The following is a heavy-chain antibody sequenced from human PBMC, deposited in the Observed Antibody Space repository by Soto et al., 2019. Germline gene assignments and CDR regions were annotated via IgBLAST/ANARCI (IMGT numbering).Heavy chain of an antibody. J-gene: IGHJ6*02. Sequence: GGSLRLSCAASGFTFSSYSMNWVRQAPGEGLEWVSSISSSSSYIYYADSVKGRFTISRDSAKNSLYLQMNSLRAEDTAVYYCASSDCSSTSCYQGYYYGMDVWGQGTTVTVSS. D-gene: IGHD2-2*01. V-gene: IGHV3-21*01. CDR1: GFTFSSYS. CDR2: ISSSSSYI. CDR3: ASSDCSSTSCYQGYYYGMDV.